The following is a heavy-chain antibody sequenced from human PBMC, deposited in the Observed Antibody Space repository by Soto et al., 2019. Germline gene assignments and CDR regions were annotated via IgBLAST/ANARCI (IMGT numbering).Heavy chain of an antibody. D-gene: IGHD6-19*01. CDR1: GFTFSSYA. Sequence: EVQLLESGGGLVQPGGSLRLSCAASGFTFSSYAMSWVRQAPGKGLEWVSAISGSGGTTYYADSVKGRFTFSRDNSKNTLYLQRNSLRAEDMAVYYCAKPANGWFSAFDIWGQGTMVTVSS. CDR3: AKPANGWFSAFDI. J-gene: IGHJ3*02. CDR2: ISGSGGTT. V-gene: IGHV3-23*01.